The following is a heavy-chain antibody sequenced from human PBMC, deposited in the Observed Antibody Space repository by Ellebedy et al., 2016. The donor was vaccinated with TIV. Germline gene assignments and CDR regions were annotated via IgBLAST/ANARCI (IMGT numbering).Heavy chain of an antibody. J-gene: IGHJ3*02. CDR3: VREGVPRGFDI. Sequence: GESLKISCSASGFTFSTYSIHWVRQAPGGGLEYVSTISTNGVTAYYADSVRARFIISRDNSRNSVYVQMSSLRAEDTAVYYCVREGVPRGFDIWGQGTMVTVSS. V-gene: IGHV3-64*05. CDR2: ISTNGVTA. D-gene: IGHD2-2*01. CDR1: GFTFSTYS.